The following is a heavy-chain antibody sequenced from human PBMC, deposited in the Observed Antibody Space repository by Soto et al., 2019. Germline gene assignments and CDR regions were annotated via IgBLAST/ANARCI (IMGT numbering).Heavy chain of an antibody. CDR2: IGTAGDT. Sequence: PGGSLRLSCAASGFTFSSYDMHWVRQATGKGLEWVSAIGTAGDTYYPGSVKGRFTISRENAKNSLYLQMNSLRAADTAVYYCARSGRRSIIAAAGTYYYGMDVWGQGTTVTVSS. J-gene: IGHJ6*02. D-gene: IGHD6-13*01. CDR3: ARSGRRSIIAAAGTYYYGMDV. V-gene: IGHV3-13*01. CDR1: GFTFSSYD.